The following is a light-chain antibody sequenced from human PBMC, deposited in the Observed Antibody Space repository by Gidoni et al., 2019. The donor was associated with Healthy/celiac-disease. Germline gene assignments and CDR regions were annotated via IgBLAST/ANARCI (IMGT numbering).Light chain of an antibody. V-gene: IGKV3-11*01. Sequence: EIVLTQSPAPLSLSPGERATRSCRASQSVSSYLAWYQQNPGQAPRLLIYDASNRATGIPARFSGSGSGTDFTLTISSLEPEDFAVYYCQQRSNWPLITFGQXKRLEIK. CDR3: QQRSNWPLIT. J-gene: IGKJ5*01. CDR1: QSVSSY. CDR2: DAS.